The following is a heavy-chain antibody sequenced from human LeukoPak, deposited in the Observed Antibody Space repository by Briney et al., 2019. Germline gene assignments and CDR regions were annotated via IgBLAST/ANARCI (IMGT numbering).Heavy chain of an antibody. CDR1: GFTFSSYS. V-gene: IGHV3-21*01. CDR3: GKDPKDDYLL. Sequence: GGSLRLSCAASGFTFSSYSMNWVRQAPGKGLEWVSSITSSNNYIYYADSVKGRFTISRDNPENTLYLQMNSLRTDDTAVYYCGKDPKDDYLLWGRGTLVTVSS. D-gene: IGHD4/OR15-4a*01. CDR2: ITSSNNYI. J-gene: IGHJ2*01.